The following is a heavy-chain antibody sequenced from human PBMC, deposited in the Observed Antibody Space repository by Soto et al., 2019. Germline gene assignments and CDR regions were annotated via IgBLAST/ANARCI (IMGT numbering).Heavy chain of an antibody. CDR3: AKGDGGDFDH. CDR2: IEISGRAT. D-gene: IGHD3-16*01. CDR1: GFSFSNYA. J-gene: IGHJ4*02. Sequence: EVQLLESGGGLVQPGGSLRLSCIASGFSFSNYAMIWVRQAPGKGPEWVSSIEISGRATYYADAVKGRFTISRDDSKNAVYLQTNSLRGEDTAVYFCAKGDGGDFDHWGQGSLVTVSS. V-gene: IGHV3-23*05.